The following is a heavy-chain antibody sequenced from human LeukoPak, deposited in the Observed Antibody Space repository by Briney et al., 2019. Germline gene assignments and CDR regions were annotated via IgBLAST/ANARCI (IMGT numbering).Heavy chain of an antibody. V-gene: IGHV4-39*01. CDR1: GGSISSSSYY. CDR2: IYYSGST. J-gene: IGHJ5*02. D-gene: IGHD2-2*01. CDR3: GRHSSFLFDP. Sequence: SETLSLTCTVSGGSISSSSYYWGWIRQPPGKGLEWIGSIYYSGSTYYNPSLKSRVTISVDTSKNQFSLRLSSVTAADTTVYYCGRHSSFLFDPWGRGTLVTVSS.